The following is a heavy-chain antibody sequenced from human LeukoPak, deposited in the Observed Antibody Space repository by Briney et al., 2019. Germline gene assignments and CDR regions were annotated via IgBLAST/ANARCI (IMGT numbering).Heavy chain of an antibody. V-gene: IGHV4-34*01. Sequence: PSETLSLTCTVSGGSISSYYWSWIRQPPGKGLEWIGEINHSGSTNYNPSLKSRVTISVDRPKNQFSLKLSSVTAADTAVYYCARAPGAALDWGQGTLVTVSS. CDR3: ARAPGAALD. J-gene: IGHJ4*02. CDR1: GGSISSYY. CDR2: INHSGST. D-gene: IGHD2-15*01.